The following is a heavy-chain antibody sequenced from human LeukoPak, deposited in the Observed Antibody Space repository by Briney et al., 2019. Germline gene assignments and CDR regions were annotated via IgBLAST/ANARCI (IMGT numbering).Heavy chain of an antibody. V-gene: IGHV3-33*06. D-gene: IGHD4-17*01. CDR3: AKDHYGVPRIAFDI. Sequence: PGGSLRLSCAASGFTFSSYGMHWVRQAPGKGLEWVAVIWYDGSNKYYVDSVKGRFTISRDNSKNTLYLQMNSLRAEDTAVYYCAKDHYGVPRIAFDIWGQGTMVTVSS. CDR2: IWYDGSNK. J-gene: IGHJ3*02. CDR1: GFTFSSYG.